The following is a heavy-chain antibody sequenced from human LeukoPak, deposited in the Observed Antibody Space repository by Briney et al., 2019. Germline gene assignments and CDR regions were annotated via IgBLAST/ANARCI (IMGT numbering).Heavy chain of an antibody. V-gene: IGHV1-18*01. J-gene: IGHJ2*01. CDR3: ATRGYSYGSGYFDL. D-gene: IGHD5-18*01. Sequence: ASVKVSCKASGYTFTSYGISWVRQAPGQGLEWMGWISAYNGNTNYAQKLQGRVTMTTDTSTGTAYMELRSLRSDDTAVYYCATRGYSYGSGYFDLWGRGTLVTVSS. CDR2: ISAYNGNT. CDR1: GYTFTSYG.